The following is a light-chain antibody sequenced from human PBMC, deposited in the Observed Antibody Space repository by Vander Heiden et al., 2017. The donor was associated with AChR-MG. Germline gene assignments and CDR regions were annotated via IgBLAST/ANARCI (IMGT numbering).Light chain of an antibody. CDR2: GAS. J-gene: IGKJ2*01. CDR1: QSVSTNS. V-gene: IGKV3-20*01. CDR3: QRYGSSPEYT. Sequence: EIVLTQSPGTLSLSPGERATLSCRASQSVSTNSLAWYQQKPGQAPRLLIYGASTRATGIPDRFTGSGSGTDFTLTISRLEPEDFAVFYCQRYGSSPEYTFGQGTKVEMK.